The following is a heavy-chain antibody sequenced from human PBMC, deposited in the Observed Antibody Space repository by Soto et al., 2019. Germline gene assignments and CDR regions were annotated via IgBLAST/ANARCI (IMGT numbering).Heavy chain of an antibody. D-gene: IGHD5-12*01. V-gene: IGHV4-34*01. CDR1: GVSFSGYY. CDR2: INHSGST. Sequence: SETLSLTCAVYGVSFSGYYWSWIRQPPGKGLEWIGEINHSGSTNYNPSLKSRVTISVDTSKNQFSLKLSSVTAADTAVYYCARRRATMIHPFKHYMDVWGKGTTVTVSS. J-gene: IGHJ6*03. CDR3: ARRRATMIHPFKHYMDV.